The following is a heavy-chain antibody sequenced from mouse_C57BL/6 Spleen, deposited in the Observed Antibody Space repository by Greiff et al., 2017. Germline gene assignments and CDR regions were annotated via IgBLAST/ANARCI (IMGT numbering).Heavy chain of an antibody. J-gene: IGHJ1*03. D-gene: IGHD3-3*01. CDR2: IYPSSGST. CDR3: ARGGWDWYVEV. Sequence: VQLQQPGAELVRPGASVKMSCKASGYTFTSYGISWVKQRPGQGLEWIGEIYPSSGSTNYNEKFKGKATLTADKSSSTAYMELRSLTSEDSAVYFCARGGWDWYVEVWGTGTTVTVAS. CDR1: GYTFTSYG. V-gene: IGHV1-81*01.